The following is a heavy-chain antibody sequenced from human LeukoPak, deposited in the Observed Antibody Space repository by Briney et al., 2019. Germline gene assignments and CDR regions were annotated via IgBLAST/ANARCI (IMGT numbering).Heavy chain of an antibody. CDR2: IKQDGSEK. J-gene: IGHJ4*02. D-gene: IGHD3-16*01. CDR1: GLTFSNYW. CDR3: ARDGFGTGSN. V-gene: IGHV3-7*03. Sequence: GGSLRLSCAASGLTFSNYWMDWVRQAPGKGLEWVANIKQDGSEKNYVDSVKGRFIISRDNTKNSLYLQMNTLRAGDTAVYYCARDGFGTGSNWGQGTLVTVSS.